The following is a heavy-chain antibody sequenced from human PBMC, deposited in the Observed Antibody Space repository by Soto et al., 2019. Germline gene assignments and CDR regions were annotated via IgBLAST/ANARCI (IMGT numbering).Heavy chain of an antibody. J-gene: IGHJ5*02. V-gene: IGHV4-59*01. CDR2: IYYSGST. D-gene: IGHD2-15*01. CDR3: ARVRDCSGGTCYSWWFDP. CDR1: GGSITTYY. Sequence: QVQLQESGPGLVKPSETLSLTCTVSGGSITTYYWSWIRQPPGKGLEWIGHIYYSGSTNYNPSLKSRVPISVDTSQRLLSLKRSSVTAADTAVYYCARVRDCSGGTCYSWWFDPWGPGTLVTVSS.